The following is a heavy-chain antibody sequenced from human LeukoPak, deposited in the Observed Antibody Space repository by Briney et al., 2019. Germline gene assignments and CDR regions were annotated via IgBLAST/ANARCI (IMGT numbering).Heavy chain of an antibody. CDR2: ISSSGSTI. V-gene: IGHV3-48*03. CDR3: ARDLNWFDP. J-gene: IGHJ5*02. CDR1: GFTFSSYE. Sequence: QPGGSLRLSCAASGFTFSSYEMNWVRQAPGKGLEWVSYISSSGSTIYYADSVKGRFTISRDNAKNSLYLQMNSLRAEGTAVYYCARDLNWFDPWGQGTLVTVSS.